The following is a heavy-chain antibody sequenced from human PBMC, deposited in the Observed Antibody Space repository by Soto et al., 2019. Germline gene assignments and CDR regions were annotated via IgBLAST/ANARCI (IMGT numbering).Heavy chain of an antibody. CDR3: TRRGQPRLVGGLGI. CDR1: GGTFRGYG. V-gene: IGHV3-48*02. Sequence: ALGGTFRGYGRSRIIQEKGKGLEWVSYISRSSSTIYYADSVKGRFTISRSNAKNSRYLQMNSLRDEDKAVYYCTRRGQPRLVGGLGIRGEGTMVSVPS. D-gene: IGHD6-19*01. CDR2: ISRSSSTI. J-gene: IGHJ3*02.